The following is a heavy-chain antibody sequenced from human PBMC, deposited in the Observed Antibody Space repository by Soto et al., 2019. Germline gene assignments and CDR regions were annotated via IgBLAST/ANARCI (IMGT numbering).Heavy chain of an antibody. CDR2: ISSSSSYI. Sequence: LRLSCAASGFTFSSYSMNWVRQAPGKGLEWVSSISSSSSYIYYADSVKGRFTISRDNAKNSLYLQMNSLRAEDTAVYYCANWAILRYFDWRDGMDVWGQGTTVTVSS. CDR1: GFTFSSYS. J-gene: IGHJ6*02. V-gene: IGHV3-21*01. D-gene: IGHD3-9*01. CDR3: ANWAILRYFDWRDGMDV.